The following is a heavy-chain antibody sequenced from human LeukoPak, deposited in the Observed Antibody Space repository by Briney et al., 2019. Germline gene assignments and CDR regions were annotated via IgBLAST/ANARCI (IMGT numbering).Heavy chain of an antibody. CDR3: VKGGVVASIPHFDY. J-gene: IGHJ4*02. V-gene: IGHV3-64D*06. D-gene: IGHD5-12*01. Sequence: GGSLRLSCSASGFTFNTYAVHWVRQAPGKGLEYVSAISSNGGSTYYADSVKGRFSISRGNSKNTLYLQMSSLRAEDTAVYYCVKGGVVASIPHFDYWGQGTLVTVSS. CDR1: GFTFNTYA. CDR2: ISSNGGST.